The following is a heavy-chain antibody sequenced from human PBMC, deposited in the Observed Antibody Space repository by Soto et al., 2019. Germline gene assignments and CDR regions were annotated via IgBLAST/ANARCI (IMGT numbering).Heavy chain of an antibody. V-gene: IGHV3-33*01. CDR2: IWYDGSNK. CDR1: GFTFSSYG. D-gene: IGHD3-3*01. CDR3: ARDLDDFWSGYYMDYMDV. Sequence: GGSLRLSCAASGFTFSSYGMHWVRQAPGKGLEWVAVIWYDGSNKYYADSVKGRFTISRDNSKNTLYLQMNSLRAEDTAVYYCARDLDDFWSGYYMDYMDVWGKGTTVTVSS. J-gene: IGHJ6*03.